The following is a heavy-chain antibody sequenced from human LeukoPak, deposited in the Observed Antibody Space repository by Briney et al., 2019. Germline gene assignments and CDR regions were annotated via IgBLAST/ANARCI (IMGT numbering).Heavy chain of an antibody. V-gene: IGHV3-30*04. J-gene: IGHJ5*02. CDR3: ARTAIAAAAFYNWFDP. CDR2: ISYDGSNK. Sequence: GGSLRLSCAASGFTFSSYAMHWVRQAPGKGLEWVAVISYDGSNKYYADSVKGRFTISRDNAKNSLYLQMNSLRAEDTAVYYCARTAIAAAAFYNWFDPWGQGTLVTVSS. D-gene: IGHD6-13*01. CDR1: GFTFSSYA.